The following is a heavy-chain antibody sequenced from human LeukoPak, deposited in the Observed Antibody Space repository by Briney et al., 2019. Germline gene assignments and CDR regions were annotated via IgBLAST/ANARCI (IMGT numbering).Heavy chain of an antibody. J-gene: IGHJ5*02. V-gene: IGHV1-18*01. CDR2: ISAYNGNT. CDR1: GYTFTSYG. D-gene: IGHD2-2*01. Sequence: ASVKVSCKASGYTFTSYGISWVRQAPGQGLEWMGWISAYNGNTNYAQKLQGRVTMTTDTSTSTAYMELRSLRSDDTAVYYCAGVGVVVVPAAVGRTQLWFDPWGQGTLVTVSS. CDR3: AGVGVVVVPAAVGRTQLWFDP.